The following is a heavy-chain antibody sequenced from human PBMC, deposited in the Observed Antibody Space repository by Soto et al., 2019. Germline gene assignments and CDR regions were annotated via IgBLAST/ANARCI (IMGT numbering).Heavy chain of an antibody. V-gene: IGHV3-20*04. CDR1: GFTFDDFG. D-gene: IGHD4-17*01. CDR3: ARASLRGYDAFDI. J-gene: IGHJ3*02. CDR2: INWNGGST. Sequence: AGGSLRLSCAASGFTFDDFGMSWVRQAPGKGLEWVSGINWNGGSTGYADSVKGRFTISRDNAKNSLYLQMNSLRAEDTALYYCARASLRGYDAFDIWGQGTMVTVSS.